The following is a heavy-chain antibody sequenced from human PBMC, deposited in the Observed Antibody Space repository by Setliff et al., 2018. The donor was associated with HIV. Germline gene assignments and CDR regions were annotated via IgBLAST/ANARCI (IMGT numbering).Heavy chain of an antibody. Sequence: ASVKVSCKASGYTFTSYALNWVRQAPGQGLEWMGWINTNTGNPTYAQGFTGRFVVSLDTSVSTAYLQISSLKAEDTAVYYCARDLSRVGCLEWLTHRMYYYMDVWGKGTTVTVSS. CDR3: ARDLSRVGCLEWLTHRMYYYMDV. D-gene: IGHD3-3*01. CDR2: INTNTGNP. J-gene: IGHJ6*03. CDR1: GYTFTSYA. V-gene: IGHV7-4-1*02.